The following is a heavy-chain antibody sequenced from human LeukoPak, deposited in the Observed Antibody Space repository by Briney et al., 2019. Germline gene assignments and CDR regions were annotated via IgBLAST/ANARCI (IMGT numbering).Heavy chain of an antibody. J-gene: IGHJ4*02. Sequence: GGSLRLSCAVSGFMFSSYWMSWVRQAPGKGLEWVANIKQDGSEKYYVDSVKGRFTISRDNTKNSLFLQMNSVRAEDTAVYFCARNSVRNAPPLDYWGQGTLVTVSS. D-gene: IGHD1-14*01. CDR3: ARNSVRNAPPLDY. V-gene: IGHV3-7*01. CDR2: IKQDGSEK. CDR1: GFMFSSYW.